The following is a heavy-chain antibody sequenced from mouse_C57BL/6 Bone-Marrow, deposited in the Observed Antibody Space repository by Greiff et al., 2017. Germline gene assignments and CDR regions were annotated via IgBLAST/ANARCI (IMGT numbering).Heavy chain of an antibody. CDR3: ARRPYYYGSFYWYFDV. D-gene: IGHD1-1*01. J-gene: IGHJ1*03. Sequence: QLQESGPELVKPGASVKISCKASGYTFTDYYINWVKQRPGQGLEWIGWIYPGSGNTKYNEKFKGKATLTVYTSSSTAYMQLSSLTSEDSAVYFCARRPYYYGSFYWYFDVWGTGTTVTVSS. CDR2: IYPGSGNT. CDR1: GYTFTDYY. V-gene: IGHV1-84*01.